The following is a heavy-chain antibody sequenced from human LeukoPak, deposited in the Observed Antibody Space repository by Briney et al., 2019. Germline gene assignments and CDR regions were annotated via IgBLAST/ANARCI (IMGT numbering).Heavy chain of an antibody. CDR3: ARDHVLSELELRPQDY. Sequence: GGSLRLSCAASGFTFSSYWMHWVRQAPGKGLVWVSRINSDGSSTSYADSVKGRFTISRDNAKNTLYLQMNSLRAEDTAVYYSARDHVLSELELRPQDYWGQGTLVTVSS. CDR2: INSDGSST. J-gene: IGHJ4*02. D-gene: IGHD1-7*01. V-gene: IGHV3-74*01. CDR1: GFTFSSYW.